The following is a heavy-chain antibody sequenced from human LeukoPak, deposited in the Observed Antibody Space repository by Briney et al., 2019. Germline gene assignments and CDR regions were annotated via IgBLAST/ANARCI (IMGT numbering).Heavy chain of an antibody. CDR2: INPNNGGT. V-gene: IGHV1-2*02. D-gene: IGHD1/OR15-1a*01. Sequence: GASVKVSCKASGYTXTGYYMHWVRQAPGQGLEWMGWINPNNGGTNYAQKFQGRVNMTRDTSISTAYMELSSLRSDDTAVYYCARKQSDAFDIWGQGTMVTVSS. CDR1: GYTXTGYY. CDR3: ARKQSDAFDI. J-gene: IGHJ3*02.